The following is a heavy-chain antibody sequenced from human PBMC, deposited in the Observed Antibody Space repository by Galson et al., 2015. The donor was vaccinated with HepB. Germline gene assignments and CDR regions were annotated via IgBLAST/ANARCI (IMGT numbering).Heavy chain of an antibody. CDR2: IWFDGSNK. CDR3: AKDYLRHFDWYQDPAEYFQH. CDR1: GFTFGSYG. D-gene: IGHD3-9*01. J-gene: IGHJ1*01. V-gene: IGHV3-33*06. Sequence: SLRLSCAASGFTFGSYGMHWVRQAPGKGLEWVAVIWFDGSNKHYADSVKGRFTISRDNSKNTLYLQMNSLRAEDTAVYYCAKDYLRHFDWYQDPAEYFQHWGQGTLVIVSS.